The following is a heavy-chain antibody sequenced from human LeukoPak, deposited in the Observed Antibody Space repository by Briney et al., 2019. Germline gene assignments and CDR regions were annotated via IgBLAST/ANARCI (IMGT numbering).Heavy chain of an antibody. D-gene: IGHD3-10*01. Sequence: GGSLRLSCAASGFTFSSYGMHWVRQAPGKGLEWVAVISYDGSNKYYADSVKGRFTISRDNSKNTLYLQMNSPRAEDTAVYYCAKDPHPVMVRGVIDYWGQGTLVTVSS. CDR2: ISYDGSNK. CDR3: AKDPHPVMVRGVIDY. J-gene: IGHJ4*02. CDR1: GFTFSSYG. V-gene: IGHV3-30*18.